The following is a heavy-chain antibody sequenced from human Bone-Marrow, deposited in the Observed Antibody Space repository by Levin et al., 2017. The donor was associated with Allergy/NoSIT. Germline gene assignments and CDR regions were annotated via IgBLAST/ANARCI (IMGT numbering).Heavy chain of an antibody. V-gene: IGHV4-39*01. Sequence: SETLSLTCSVSGGSISISSYFWAWIRQPPGRGLEWIGSIYYTGSTFYKESLKSRLTISVDTSKDQFSLKLSSVTAADTGVYFCAGLVLFGVDHYGMDVWGQGTTVTVSS. CDR2: IYYTGST. CDR1: GGSISISSYF. CDR3: AGLVLFGVDHYGMDV. D-gene: IGHD3-3*01. J-gene: IGHJ6*02.